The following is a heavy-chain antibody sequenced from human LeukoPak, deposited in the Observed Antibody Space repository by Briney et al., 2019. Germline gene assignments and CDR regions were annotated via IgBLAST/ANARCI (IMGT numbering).Heavy chain of an antibody. J-gene: IGHJ4*02. CDR3: ARGKRYGSGSYYADY. CDR2: INPNSGGT. V-gene: IGHV1-2*02. Sequence: ASVKVSCKASGYTFTGYYMHWVRQAPGQGLEWMGWINPNSGGTNYAQKFQGRVTMTRDTSISTAYMELSRLRSDDTAVYYCARGKRYGSGSYYADYWGQGILVTVSS. D-gene: IGHD3-10*01. CDR1: GYTFTGYY.